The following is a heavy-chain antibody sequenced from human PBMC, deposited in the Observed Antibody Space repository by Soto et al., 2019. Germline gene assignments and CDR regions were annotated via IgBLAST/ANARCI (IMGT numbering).Heavy chain of an antibody. D-gene: IGHD3-3*01. V-gene: IGHV3-23*01. CDR1: GFTFSSYA. Sequence: GGSLRLSCAASGFTFSSYAMSWVRQAPGKGLEWVSAISGSGGSTYYADSVKGRFTISRDNSKNTLYLQMNSLRAEDTAVYYCARGSLTIFGVVIMAYYYMDVWGKGTTVTVSS. J-gene: IGHJ6*03. CDR3: ARGSLTIFGVVIMAYYYMDV. CDR2: ISGSGGST.